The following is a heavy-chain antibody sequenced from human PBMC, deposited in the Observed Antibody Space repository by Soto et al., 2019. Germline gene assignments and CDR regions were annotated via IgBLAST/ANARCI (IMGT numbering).Heavy chain of an antibody. Sequence: QVQLVQSGAEVKKPGSSVKVSCKASGGTFSSYAISWVRQAPGQVLEWMGGIIPIFGTANYAQKFQGRVTITADESTSTAYMELSSLRSEDTAVYYCARVPEEYCYDSSGYSSQCYFDYWGQGTLVTVSS. CDR1: GGTFSSYA. V-gene: IGHV1-69*12. CDR2: IIPIFGTA. CDR3: ARVPEEYCYDSSGYSSQCYFDY. J-gene: IGHJ4*02. D-gene: IGHD3-22*01.